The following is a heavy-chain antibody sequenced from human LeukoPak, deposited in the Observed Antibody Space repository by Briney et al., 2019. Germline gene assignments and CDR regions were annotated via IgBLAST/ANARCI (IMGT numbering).Heavy chain of an antibody. CDR2: IKSKTDGGTT. D-gene: IGHD2-2*02. V-gene: IGHV3-15*01. J-gene: IGHJ5*02. Sequence: GGSLRLSCAASGFTFSNAWMSWVRQAPGKGLEWVGRIKSKTDGGTTDYAAPVKGRFTISRDDSKNTLYLQMNSLKTEDTAVYYCTTDPSLISTSCYTCLEVWFDPWGQGTLVTVSS. CDR1: GFTFSNAW. CDR3: TTDPSLISTSCYTCLEVWFDP.